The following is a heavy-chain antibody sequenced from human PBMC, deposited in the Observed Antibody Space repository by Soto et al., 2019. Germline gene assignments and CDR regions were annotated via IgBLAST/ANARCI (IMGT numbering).Heavy chain of an antibody. CDR3: ARDRYYDFWSGPSKPTVYGMDV. CDR1: GYTFTSYG. J-gene: IGHJ6*02. V-gene: IGHV1-18*01. Sequence: ASVKVSCKASGYTFTSYGISWVRQAPGQGLEWMGWISAYNGNTNYAQKLQGRVTMTTDTSTSTAYMELRSLRSDDTAVYYCARDRYYDFWSGPSKPTVYGMDVWGQGTTVTVSS. CDR2: ISAYNGNT. D-gene: IGHD3-3*01.